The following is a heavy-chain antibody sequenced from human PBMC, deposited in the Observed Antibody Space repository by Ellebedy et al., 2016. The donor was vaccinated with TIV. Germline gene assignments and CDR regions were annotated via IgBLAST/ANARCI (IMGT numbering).Heavy chain of an antibody. D-gene: IGHD1-1*01. V-gene: IGHV3-23*01. CDR2: ISGSGGST. J-gene: IGHJ4*02. Sequence: GESLKISCAASGFNFGGHAMSWVRQAPGKGLEWVSSISGSGGSTHYADSVKGRFTISRDNSKNTLYLQMNSLRAEDTAVYYCAKRPGSKDYWGQGTLVTVSS. CDR3: AKRPGSKDY. CDR1: GFNFGGHA.